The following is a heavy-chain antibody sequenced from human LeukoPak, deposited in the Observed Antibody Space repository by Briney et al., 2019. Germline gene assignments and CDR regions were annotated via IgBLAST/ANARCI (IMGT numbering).Heavy chain of an antibody. J-gene: IGHJ3*02. CDR2: MFYDGRT. Sequence: SETLFLTCQVSGDAMSSHYWSWIRQTPGRGLEWIGYMFYDGRTNSSPTLKSRVTLSVDTSQNQFSLRLISVTAEDTAIYYCATIVWGGASFGIWGPGIMVIVSS. V-gene: IGHV4-59*11. CDR1: GDAMSSHY. D-gene: IGHD7-27*01. CDR3: ATIVWGGASFGI.